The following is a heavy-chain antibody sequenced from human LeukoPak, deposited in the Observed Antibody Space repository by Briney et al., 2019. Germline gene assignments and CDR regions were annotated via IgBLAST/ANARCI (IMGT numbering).Heavy chain of an antibody. V-gene: IGHV4-59*01. CDR1: GGPISSYY. Sequence: SETLSLTCTVSGGPISSYYWSWIRQPPGKGLEWFGYIYYSGSTNYNPPLKSRVTISVDTSKNQFSLKLSSVTAADTAVYYCARENYYDSSGYFDYWGQGTLVTVSS. J-gene: IGHJ4*02. CDR2: IYYSGST. D-gene: IGHD3-22*01. CDR3: ARENYYDSSGYFDY.